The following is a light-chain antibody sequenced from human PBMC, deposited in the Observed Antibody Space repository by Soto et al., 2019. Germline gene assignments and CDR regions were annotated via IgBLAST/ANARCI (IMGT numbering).Light chain of an antibody. J-gene: IGKJ1*01. CDR3: QQYDSSPWT. V-gene: IGKV3D-15*01. CDR1: QNIISN. Sequence: EIVMTQSPATLSVSPGERATLSCRASQNIISNLAWYQQKHGQAPRLLVYDTSYRATGVPDRFSGSGSGTDLTITISRLEPEDSEVYDCQQYDSSPWTFGQGTKVDIK. CDR2: DTS.